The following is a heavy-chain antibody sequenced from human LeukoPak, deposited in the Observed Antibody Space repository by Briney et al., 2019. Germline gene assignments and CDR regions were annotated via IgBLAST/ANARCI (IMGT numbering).Heavy chain of an antibody. D-gene: IGHD6-6*01. V-gene: IGHV4-39*01. J-gene: IGHJ6*03. CDR1: GGSISSSSYY. CDR3: ARQRHSSSSLNFYYYYYMDV. Sequence: SETLSLTCTVSGGSISSSSYYWGWIRQPPGKGLEWIGSIYYSGSTYYNPSLKSRVTISVDTPKNQFSLKLSSVTAADTAVYYCARQRHSSSSLNFYYYYYMDVWGKGTTVTVSS. CDR2: IYYSGST.